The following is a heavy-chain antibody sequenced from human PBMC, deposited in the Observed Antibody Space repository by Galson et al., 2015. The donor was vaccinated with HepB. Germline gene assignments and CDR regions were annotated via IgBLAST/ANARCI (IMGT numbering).Heavy chain of an antibody. CDR3: ESELWVGDIKFDY. CDR2: IIVGSGST. CDR1: GFTFSNAA. V-gene: IGHV1-58*02. Sequence: SVKVSCKASGFTFSNAAMHWVRQARGQRLEYIGWIIVGSGSTSYSQNFQERVTITRDMSTSTTYMELRSQRSEDTAMYYCESELWVGDIKFDYWGQGTLVTVSS. J-gene: IGHJ4*02. D-gene: IGHD3-16*02.